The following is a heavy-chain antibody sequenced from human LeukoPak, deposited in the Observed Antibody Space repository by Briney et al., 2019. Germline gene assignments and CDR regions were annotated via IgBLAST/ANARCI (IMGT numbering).Heavy chain of an antibody. CDR3: ARVPMATTIPPMVFDY. CDR1: GFTFSSYS. CDR2: ISSSSSYI. Sequence: GGSLRLSCAASGFTFSSYSMNWVRQAPGKGLEWVSSISSSSSYIYYADSVKGRFTISRDNAKNSLYLQMNSLRAEDTAVYYCARVPMATTIPPMVFDYWGQGTLVTVSS. J-gene: IGHJ4*02. D-gene: IGHD5-24*01. V-gene: IGHV3-21*01.